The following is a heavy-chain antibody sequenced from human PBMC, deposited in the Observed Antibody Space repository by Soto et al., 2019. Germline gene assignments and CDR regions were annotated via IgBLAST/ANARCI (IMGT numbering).Heavy chain of an antibody. CDR1: GFTFSSYA. D-gene: IGHD3-22*01. J-gene: IGHJ4*02. V-gene: IGHV3-23*01. Sequence: EVQLLESGGGLVQPGGSLRLSCAASGFTFSSYARTWVRQAPGKGLEWVSAISGSGGNTYYADSVKGRFTISRDNSKNTLYLQMNSLRAEDTAVYFCAKAGSGYYYDYWGQGTLVTVSS. CDR3: AKAGSGYYYDY. CDR2: ISGSGGNT.